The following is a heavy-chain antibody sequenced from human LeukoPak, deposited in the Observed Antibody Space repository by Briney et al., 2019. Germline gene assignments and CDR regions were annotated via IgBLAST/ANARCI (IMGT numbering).Heavy chain of an antibody. D-gene: IGHD2-15*01. V-gene: IGHV5-51*01. Sequence: PGESLKISCKGSGYSFTSYWIGWVRQMPGKGLEWMGIIYPGDSDTRYSPPFQGQVTISADKSISTAYLQWSSLKASDTAMYYCARRFPYCSGGSCYPQFDYWGQGTLVTVSS. CDR3: ARRFPYCSGGSCYPQFDY. J-gene: IGHJ4*02. CDR2: IYPGDSDT. CDR1: GYSFTSYW.